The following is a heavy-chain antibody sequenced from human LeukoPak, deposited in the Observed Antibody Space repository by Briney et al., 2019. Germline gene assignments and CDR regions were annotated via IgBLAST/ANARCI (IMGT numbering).Heavy chain of an antibody. CDR1: GGSISSYY. Sequence: TSETLSLTRTVSGGSISSYYWSWIRQPPGKGLEWIGYIYYSGSTNYNPSLKSRVTMSVDTSKNQFSLKLSSVTAADTAVYYCARDPNYHYDSGSHYFDYWGQGTLVTVSS. V-gene: IGHV4-59*12. J-gene: IGHJ4*02. D-gene: IGHD3-10*01. CDR2: IYYSGST. CDR3: ARDPNYHYDSGSHYFDY.